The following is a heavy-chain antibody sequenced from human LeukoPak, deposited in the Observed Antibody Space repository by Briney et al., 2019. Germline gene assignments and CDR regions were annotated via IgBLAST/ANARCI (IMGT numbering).Heavy chain of an antibody. D-gene: IGHD3-22*01. CDR2: ISGNGGRT. CDR1: GFTFSSYS. J-gene: IGHJ4*02. CDR3: TRVMWDSSGYPIDY. V-gene: IGHV3-23*01. Sequence: GGSLRLSCAASGFTFSSYSMNWVRQAPGKGLEWVSAISGNGGRTYYADSVKGRFTTSRDNSKNTLNLQMHRLRVEDTAVYYCTRVMWDSSGYPIDYWGQGSLVTVSS.